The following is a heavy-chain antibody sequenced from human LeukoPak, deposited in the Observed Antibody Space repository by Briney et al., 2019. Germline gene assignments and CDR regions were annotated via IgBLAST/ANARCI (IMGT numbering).Heavy chain of an antibody. CDR3: AKAQSFIVAVFDY. CDR2: ISGSGGST. J-gene: IGHJ4*02. Sequence: GGSLRLSCAASGFTFSSYVMSWVRQAPGKGLEWVSAISGSGGSTYYADSVKGRFTISRDNSKNTLYLQMNSLRAEDTAVYYCAKAQSFIVAVFDYWGQGTLVTVSS. CDR1: GFTFSSYV. D-gene: IGHD5-12*01. V-gene: IGHV3-23*01.